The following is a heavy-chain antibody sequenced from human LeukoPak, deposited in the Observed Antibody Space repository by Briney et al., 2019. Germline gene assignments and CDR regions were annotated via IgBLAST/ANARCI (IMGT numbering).Heavy chain of an antibody. CDR1: GVSISXXX. CDR2: IYYSGNT. CDR3: ARGXSSLDY. Sequence: LTCTVSGVSISXXXXXWIXQXPXXXLDYIGYIYYSGNTNYNPSLKSRVTISVDTSKNQFSLTLSSVTAADTAVYYCARGXSSLDYWGQGTLVTVSS. V-gene: IGHV4-59*01. J-gene: IGHJ4*02.